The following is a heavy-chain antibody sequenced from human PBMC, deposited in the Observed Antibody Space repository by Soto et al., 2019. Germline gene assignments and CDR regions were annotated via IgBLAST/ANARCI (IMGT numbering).Heavy chain of an antibody. V-gene: IGHV1-18*01. CDR3: ARIEHNFGPHDC. CDR2: ISVHNDYT. Sequence: QVQLAQSGAEVKKPGASVTVSCKASGYSFSTYGISWVRQAPGQSLEWVGWISVHNDYTRYATELQGRVTMTAEKYTRPAYVELRSLASAGSAAYFGARIEHNFGPHDCWGQGTLVTVTS. D-gene: IGHD1-1*01. J-gene: IGHJ4*02. CDR1: GYSFSTYG.